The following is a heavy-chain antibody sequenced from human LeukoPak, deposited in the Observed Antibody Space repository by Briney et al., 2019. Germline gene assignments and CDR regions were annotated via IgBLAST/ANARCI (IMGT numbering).Heavy chain of an antibody. CDR3: AKDNTAMVIDGAFDY. J-gene: IGHJ4*02. Sequence: PGGSLRLSCAASGFTFDDYAMHWVRQAPGKGLEWVSGISWNSGSIGYADSVKGRFTISRDNAKNSLYLQMNSLRAEDTALYYCAKDNTAMVIDGAFDYWGQGTLVTVSS. V-gene: IGHV3-9*01. CDR1: GFTFDDYA. D-gene: IGHD5-18*01. CDR2: ISWNSGSI.